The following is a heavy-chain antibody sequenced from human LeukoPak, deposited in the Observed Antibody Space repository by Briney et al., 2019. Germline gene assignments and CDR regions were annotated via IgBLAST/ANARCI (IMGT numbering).Heavy chain of an antibody. Sequence: ASVKVSCKASGYTFTSYGISWVRQAPGQGLEWMGWISAYKGNTNYAQKLQGRVTMTTDTSTSTAYMELRSLRSDDTAVYYCARVSEGITFGGVIVISPKYWGQGTLVTVSS. J-gene: IGHJ4*02. CDR1: GYTFTSYG. CDR3: ARVSEGITFGGVIVISPKY. D-gene: IGHD3-16*02. CDR2: ISAYKGNT. V-gene: IGHV1-18*01.